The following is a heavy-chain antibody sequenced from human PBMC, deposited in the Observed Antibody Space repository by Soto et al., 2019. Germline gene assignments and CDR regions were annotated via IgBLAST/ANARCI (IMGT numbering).Heavy chain of an antibody. Sequence: PGESLKISCKGSGYSFTSYWIGWVRQMPGKGLEWMGIIYPGDSDTRYSPSFQGQVTISADKSISTAYLQWSSLKASDTAMYYCARDTGGYDYYYGMDVWGQGTTVTGSS. CDR3: ARDTGGYDYYYGMDV. CDR1: GYSFTSYW. J-gene: IGHJ6*02. V-gene: IGHV5-51*01. D-gene: IGHD2-8*02. CDR2: IYPGDSDT.